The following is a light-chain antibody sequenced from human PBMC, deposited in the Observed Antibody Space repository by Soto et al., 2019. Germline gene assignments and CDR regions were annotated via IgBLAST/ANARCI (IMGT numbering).Light chain of an antibody. CDR1: QSISSW. J-gene: IGKJ2*01. Sequence: DIQMTQSPSTLSASVGDRVTITCRASQSISSWLAWYQQKPGKAPKLLIYAAVTLQSGVPSRFSGSGSGTEFTLTISSLQPDDFATYYCQQYNSYPYTFGQGTKVDIK. V-gene: IGKV1-5*01. CDR2: AAV. CDR3: QQYNSYPYT.